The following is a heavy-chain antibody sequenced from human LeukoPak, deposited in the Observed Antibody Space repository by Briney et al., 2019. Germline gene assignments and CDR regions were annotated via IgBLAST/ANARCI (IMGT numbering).Heavy chain of an antibody. Sequence: ASVKVSCKASGYTFTTYYMHWVRQAPGQGLEWMGIINPSSGSTGYAQKFQGRVTTTRDTSTSTVYMELSSLRSEDTAVYYCATSETVGTTTGRRVLDYWGQGTLVTVSS. CDR2: INPSSGST. CDR1: GYTFTTYY. D-gene: IGHD1-26*01. J-gene: IGHJ4*02. V-gene: IGHV1-46*01. CDR3: ATSETVGTTTGRRVLDY.